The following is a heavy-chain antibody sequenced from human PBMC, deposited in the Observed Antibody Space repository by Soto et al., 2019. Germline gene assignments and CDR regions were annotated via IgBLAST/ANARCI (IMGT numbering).Heavy chain of an antibody. CDR2: ISYDGSNK. CDR1: GFTFSSYG. V-gene: IGHV3-30*18. Sequence: GGSLRLSCAASGFTFSSYGMHWVRQAPGKGLEWVAVISYDGSNKYYADSVKGRFTISGDNSKNTLYLQMNSLRAEDTAVYYCAKDHFGGGSGGLGGMDVWGQGTTVTVSS. D-gene: IGHD2-15*01. J-gene: IGHJ6*02. CDR3: AKDHFGGGSGGLGGMDV.